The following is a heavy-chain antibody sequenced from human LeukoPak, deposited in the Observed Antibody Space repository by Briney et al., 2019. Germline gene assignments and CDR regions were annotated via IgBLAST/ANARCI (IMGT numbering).Heavy chain of an antibody. J-gene: IGHJ4*02. CDR2: ISTSSNYA. CDR1: GFTFSDSY. CDR3: ARGIEATRRSAATCNYFDY. V-gene: IGHV3-11*06. Sequence: GGSLRLSCAASGFTFSDSYMSWIRQAPGKGLEWVSYISTSSNYANYADSVKGRFTISTDNAKNSLYLQMISLRAEDTAVYYCARGIEATRRSAATCNYFDYWGQGTLVTVSS. D-gene: IGHD5-12*01.